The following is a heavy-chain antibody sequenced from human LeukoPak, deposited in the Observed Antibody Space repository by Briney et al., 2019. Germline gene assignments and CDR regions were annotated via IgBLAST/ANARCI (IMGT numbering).Heavy chain of an antibody. CDR3: AKDTRRPTYYFDY. CDR1: GFTFSSYA. D-gene: IGHD1-1*01. J-gene: IGHJ4*02. V-gene: IGHV3-23*01. CDR2: ISGSGDST. Sequence: GGSLRLSCAASGFTFSSYAMSWVRQAPGKGLEWVSGISGSGDSTSYADSVKGRFTIFRDNSKNTLYLQMNSLRAEDTAVYYCAKDTRRPTYYFDYWGQGTLVTVSS.